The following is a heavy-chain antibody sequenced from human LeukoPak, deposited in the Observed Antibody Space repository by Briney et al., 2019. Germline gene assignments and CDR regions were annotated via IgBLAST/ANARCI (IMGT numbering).Heavy chain of an antibody. CDR1: TFNFRDDDSDFTFSDYD. Sequence: GGSLRLSCAASTFNFRDDDSDFTFSDYDIHWVRQLPGKGLEWVSGIGSAGDTYYLDSVKGRFAISRENANNSVLLHMNSLRAGDTAVYFCTRRVRGIFAYWGQGTLVTVSS. CDR2: IGSAGDT. J-gene: IGHJ4*02. CDR3: TRRVRGIFAY. V-gene: IGHV3-13*01. D-gene: IGHD3-10*01.